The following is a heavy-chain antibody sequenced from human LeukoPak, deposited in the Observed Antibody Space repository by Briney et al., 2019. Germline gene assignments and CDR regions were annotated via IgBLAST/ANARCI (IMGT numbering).Heavy chain of an antibody. Sequence: SQTLSLTCAISGDSFSSNSAAWNWIRQSPSRGLEWLGRTYYRSKWYNDYAASVKSRIIINPDTSKNQFSLQLNSVTPEDTAVYYCARGESGKEVSLFEYWGQGTLVTVSS. D-gene: IGHD3-10*01. CDR2: TYYRSKWYN. CDR1: GDSFSSNSAA. CDR3: ARGESGKEVSLFEY. V-gene: IGHV6-1*01. J-gene: IGHJ4*02.